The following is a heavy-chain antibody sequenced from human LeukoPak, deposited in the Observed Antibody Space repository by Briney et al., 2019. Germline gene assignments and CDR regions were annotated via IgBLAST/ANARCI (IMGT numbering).Heavy chain of an antibody. CDR2: IRYDGTDK. D-gene: IGHD6-19*01. Sequence: GGSLRLSCAASGFTFFNAWMSWVRQAPGKGLEWVAFIRYDGTDKYYADSVTGRFTISRDNSKNSLYLQMNSLRAEDTAVYYCAKSIAVAGFAGGRTFDYWGQGTLVTVSS. CDR1: GFTFFNAW. V-gene: IGHV3-30*02. J-gene: IGHJ4*02. CDR3: AKSIAVAGFAGGRTFDY.